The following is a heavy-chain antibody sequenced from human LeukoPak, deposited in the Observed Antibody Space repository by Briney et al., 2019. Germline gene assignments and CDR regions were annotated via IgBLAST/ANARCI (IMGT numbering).Heavy chain of an antibody. D-gene: IGHD3-22*01. J-gene: IGHJ4*02. CDR1: GGSISSSSYY. V-gene: IGHV4-39*01. CDR3: ARQPKLEKKYYYDSSGYYFDY. CDR2: IYYSGIT. Sequence: PSETLSLTCTVSGGSISSSSYYWGWIRQPPGKGLEWIGSIYYSGITYYNPSLKSRVIISVDTSKNQFSLKLSSVTAADTAVYYCARQPKLEKKYYYDSSGYYFDYWGQGTLVTVSS.